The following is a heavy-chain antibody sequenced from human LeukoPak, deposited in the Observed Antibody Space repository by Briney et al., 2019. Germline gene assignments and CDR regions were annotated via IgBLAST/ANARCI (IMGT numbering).Heavy chain of an antibody. CDR1: GFTVSSTY. D-gene: IGHD4-17*01. J-gene: IGHJ4*02. CDR2: MYGSGGT. Sequence: GGSLRLSCAASGFTVSSTYMSWVRQAPGKGLEWVSVMYGSGGTYYADSMKGRFTISRDNAKNTLYLQMNSLRAEDTAVYFCARASTTVPNLLDNWGQGTLVTVSS. CDR3: ARASTTVPNLLDN. V-gene: IGHV3-53*01.